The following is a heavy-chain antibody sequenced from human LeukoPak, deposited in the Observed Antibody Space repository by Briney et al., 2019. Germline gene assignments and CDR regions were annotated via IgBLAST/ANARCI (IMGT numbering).Heavy chain of an antibody. D-gene: IGHD6-13*01. CDR3: AKLLSSSWYGDY. CDR2: ISYDGSNK. CDR1: GFTFSSYG. Sequence: GGSLRLSCAASGFTFSSYGMHWVRQAPGKGLEWVAVISYDGSNKYYADSVKGRFTISRDNSKNTLYLQMNSLRAEDTAVYYCAKLLSSSWYGDYWGQGTLVTVSS. J-gene: IGHJ4*02. V-gene: IGHV3-30*18.